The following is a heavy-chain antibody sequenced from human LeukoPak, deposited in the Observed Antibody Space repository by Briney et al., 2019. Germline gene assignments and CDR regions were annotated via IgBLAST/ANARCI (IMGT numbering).Heavy chain of an antibody. D-gene: IGHD7-27*01. Sequence: PSETLSLTCTISGGSASDYYWSWIRPSPGKGIEWIGYIYHTGSTSYSPSLKSRVTISADTSQNQFSLKWSSVTAADTAVYYCASRKLGNDYWGQGTLVTVSS. V-gene: IGHV4-59*02. CDR3: ASRKLGNDY. CDR2: IYHTGST. CDR1: GGSASDYY. J-gene: IGHJ4*02.